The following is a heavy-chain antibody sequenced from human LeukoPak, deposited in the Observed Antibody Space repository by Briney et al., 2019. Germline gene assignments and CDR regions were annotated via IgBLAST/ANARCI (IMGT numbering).Heavy chain of an antibody. CDR3: ARDLMSEYYDSTGFDI. J-gene: IGHJ3*02. D-gene: IGHD3-22*01. CDR1: GYTFTSYC. Sequence: SVKVSCKASGYTFTSYCISWVRQAPGQGLEWMGGIIPIFGTANYAQKFQGRVTITADESTSTAYMELSSLRSEDTAVYYCARDLMSEYYDSTGFDIWGQGTMVTVSS. CDR2: IIPIFGTA. V-gene: IGHV1-69*13.